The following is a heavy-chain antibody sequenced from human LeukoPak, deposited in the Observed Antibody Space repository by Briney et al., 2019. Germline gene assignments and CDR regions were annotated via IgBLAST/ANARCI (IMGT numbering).Heavy chain of an antibody. Sequence: SETLSLTCDVSGGSISSSSYYWGWIRQPPGKGLEWIGSIFYSGSTYYNPSLKRRLTLSADTSKNQFSLKLSSVTAADTAVYYCARRSGRGAYCSSTSCYWYYYYYMDVWGKGTTVTVSS. CDR2: IFYSGST. J-gene: IGHJ6*03. CDR1: GGSISSSSYY. D-gene: IGHD2-2*01. V-gene: IGHV4-39*07. CDR3: ARRSGRGAYCSSTSCYWYYYYYMDV.